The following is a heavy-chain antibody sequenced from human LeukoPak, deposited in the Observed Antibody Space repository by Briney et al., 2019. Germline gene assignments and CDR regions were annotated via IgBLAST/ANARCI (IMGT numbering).Heavy chain of an antibody. CDR2: TYYSGST. Sequence: SETLSLTCTVSGGSISSSSYYWGWIRQPPGKGLEWIGSTYYSGSTYYNPSLKSRVTISVDTSKNQFSLKLSSVTAADTAVYYCARHEESGWFRHFDYWGQGTLVTVSS. CDR3: ARHEESGWFRHFDY. J-gene: IGHJ4*02. CDR1: GGSISSSSYY. V-gene: IGHV4-39*01. D-gene: IGHD6-19*01.